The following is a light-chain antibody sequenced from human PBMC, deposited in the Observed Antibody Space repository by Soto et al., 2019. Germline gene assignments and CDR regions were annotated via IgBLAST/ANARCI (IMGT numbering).Light chain of an antibody. J-gene: IGKJ1*01. V-gene: IGKV3-20*01. Sequence: EIVLTQSPGTQSFSPGERATLSCRASQSVSSNYLAWYQQTPGQAPRLLIYGASTRATGIPDRFSGSGSGTDFTLTISRLEPEHFAVYYCHQYTRSPWTFGQGTKVEIK. CDR2: GAS. CDR3: HQYTRSPWT. CDR1: QSVSSNY.